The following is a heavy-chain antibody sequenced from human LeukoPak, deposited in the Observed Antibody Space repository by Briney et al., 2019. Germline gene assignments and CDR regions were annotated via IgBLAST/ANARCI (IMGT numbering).Heavy chain of an antibody. V-gene: IGHV4-34*01. CDR2: INHSGST. CDR1: GGSFSGYY. CDR3: AGGLNLDV. J-gene: IGHJ6*02. D-gene: IGHD1-14*01. Sequence: SETLSLTCAVYGGSFSGYYWSWIRQPPGKGLEWIGEINHSGSTNYNPSLKSRVTISVDTSKNQFSLKLSSVTAADTAVYYCAGGLNLDVWGQGTTVTVSS.